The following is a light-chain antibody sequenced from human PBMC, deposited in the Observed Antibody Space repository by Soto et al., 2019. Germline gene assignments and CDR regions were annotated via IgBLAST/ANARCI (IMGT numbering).Light chain of an antibody. CDR2: VSY. V-gene: IGKV3-11*01. CDR3: QRRTNWPHT. Sequence: EIVLTQSPDTLSLSPGERATLSCRASQSIGSSLDWYQQKPGQAPRRLMYVSYHRATGIPARFSGSGSGTEFTLTISSLECEDRAVYYCQRRTNWPHTCGQGTRLES. CDR1: QSIGSS. J-gene: IGKJ5*01.